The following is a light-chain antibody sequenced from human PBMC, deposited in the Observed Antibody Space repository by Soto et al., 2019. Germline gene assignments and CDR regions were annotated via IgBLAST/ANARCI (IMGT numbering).Light chain of an antibody. CDR2: DVS. CDR3: CSYAGSYTFV. Sequence: QSVLTQPRSVSGSPGQSVTISCTGTSSDVGAYNYVSWYQQHPGKAPKLMIYDVSKRPSGVPDRFSGSMSGNTASLTISGLQAEDEADYYCCSYAGSYTFVFGTGTKLTVL. V-gene: IGLV2-11*01. J-gene: IGLJ1*01. CDR1: SSDVGAYNY.